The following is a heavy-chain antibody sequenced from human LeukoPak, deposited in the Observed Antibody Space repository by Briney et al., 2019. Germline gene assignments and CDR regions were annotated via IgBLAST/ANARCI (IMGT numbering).Heavy chain of an antibody. D-gene: IGHD3-22*01. CDR2: ISYDGSNK. CDR3: ARARLDSSGYYWGRHYYYYGMDV. CDR1: GFTFSSYA. J-gene: IGHJ6*02. Sequence: GGSLRLSCAASGFTFSSYAMHWVRQAPGKGLEWVAVISYDGSNKYYADSVKGRFTISRDNSKNTLYLQINSLRAEDTAVYYCARARLDSSGYYWGRHYYYYGMDVWGQGTTVTVSS. V-gene: IGHV3-30-3*01.